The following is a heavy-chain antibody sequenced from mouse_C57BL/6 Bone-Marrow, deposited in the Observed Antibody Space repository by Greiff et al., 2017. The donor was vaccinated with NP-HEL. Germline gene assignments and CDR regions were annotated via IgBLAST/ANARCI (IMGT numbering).Heavy chain of an antibody. CDR3: TTPPFMDY. J-gene: IGHJ4*01. CDR2: IDPEDGDT. Sequence: EVQLQQSGAELVRPGASVKLSCTASGFNIKDDYMHWVKQRPEQGLEWIGWIDPEDGDTAYASRFPGKGTITDDTSSNTAYLQRSSPTAEDTAVYYCTTPPFMDYWGQGTSVTVSS. CDR1: GFNIKDDY. V-gene: IGHV14-4*01.